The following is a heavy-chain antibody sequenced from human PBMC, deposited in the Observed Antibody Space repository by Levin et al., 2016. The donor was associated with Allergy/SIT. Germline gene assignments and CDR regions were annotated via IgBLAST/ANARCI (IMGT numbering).Heavy chain of an antibody. J-gene: IGHJ6*02. Sequence: ASVKVSCKASGYSFTSYYMQWVRQAPGQGLEWMGVINLRGGGTSYAQELQGRVTVTRDTSTSTVYMEMRSLRSDDTAVYYCARTRYDSGWYGMDVWGQGTTVTVS. CDR3: ARTRYDSGWYGMDV. CDR1: GYSFTSYY. V-gene: IGHV1-46*04. D-gene: IGHD6-19*01. CDR2: INLRGGGT.